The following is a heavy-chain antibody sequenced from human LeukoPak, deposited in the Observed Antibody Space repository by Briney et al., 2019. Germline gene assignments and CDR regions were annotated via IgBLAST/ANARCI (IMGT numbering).Heavy chain of an antibody. CDR3: ARGGYGSGSRWFDP. J-gene: IGHJ5*02. CDR2: IYYSGST. V-gene: IGHV4-31*03. Sequence: SETLSLTCTVSGGSISSGGYYWSWIRQHPGKGLEWIGYIYYSGSTYYNPSLKSRVTISVDTSKNQFSLKLSSVTAADTAVYYCARGGYGSGSRWFDPWGQGTLVTVSS. D-gene: IGHD3-10*01. CDR1: GGSISSGGYY.